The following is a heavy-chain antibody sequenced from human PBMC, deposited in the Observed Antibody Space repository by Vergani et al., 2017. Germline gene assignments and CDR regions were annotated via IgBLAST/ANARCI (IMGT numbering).Heavy chain of an antibody. V-gene: IGHV4-39*01. J-gene: IGHJ2*01. CDR2: IYNSGNG. Sequence: QMQLQESGPGLVKASETLSLTCTVSGDSIISRSYYWGWIRQPPGKGLEWIGSIYNSGNGDSSSSLKIRVTISADTSKNQFFLRLTSVTAADTAVYYCASGKYYSDSTSHFRGRYFDVWGRGTLVTVPS. D-gene: IGHD3-16*01. CDR1: GDSIISRSYY. CDR3: ASGKYYSDSTSHFRGRYFDV.